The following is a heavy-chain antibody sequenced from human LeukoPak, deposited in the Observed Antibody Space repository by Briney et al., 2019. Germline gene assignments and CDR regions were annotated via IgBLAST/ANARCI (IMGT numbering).Heavy chain of an antibody. CDR2: SRSRAKSFTT. D-gene: IGHD3-22*01. J-gene: IGHJ4*02. Sequence: PGGSLRLSCAASGFAFSNYVMSWVRQAPGKGLEWVGRSRSRAKSFTTEYAASVKGRFTISRDDSRNSLYLQMNSLRAEDTAVYYCARRGYYDNSGYDYWGQGTLVTVSS. V-gene: IGHV3-72*01. CDR3: ARRGYYDNSGYDY. CDR1: GFAFSNYV.